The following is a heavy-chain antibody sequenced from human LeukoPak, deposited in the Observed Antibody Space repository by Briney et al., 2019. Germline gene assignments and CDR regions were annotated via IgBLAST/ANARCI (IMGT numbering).Heavy chain of an antibody. CDR1: GFTFRNYG. J-gene: IGHJ4*02. Sequence: PGGSLRLSCAASGFTFRNYGMHWVRQAPGKGLEWVALIWCDGSNKYYADSVKGRFTISRDNSENSLNLQLNSLRAEDTAVYYCAKDRTVAGTSGFDYWGQGTLVTVSS. D-gene: IGHD6-13*01. CDR3: AKDRTVAGTSGFDY. CDR2: IWCDGSNK. V-gene: IGHV3-33*06.